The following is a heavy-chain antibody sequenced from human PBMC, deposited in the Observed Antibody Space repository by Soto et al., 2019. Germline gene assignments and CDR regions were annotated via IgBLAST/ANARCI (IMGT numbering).Heavy chain of an antibody. CDR3: ARGRSRTVVTPHY. CDR1: GYTFTSYD. J-gene: IGHJ4*02. V-gene: IGHV1-8*01. CDR2: MNPSSGNT. Sequence: QVQLVQSGAEVKKPGASVKVSCKASGYTFTSYDINWVRQATGPGLEWMGWMNPSSGNTGYAQKFQGRVTMTRNTSRSTAYMERSSLGSEDTAVYYCARGRSRTVVTPHYWGQGTLVTVSS. D-gene: IGHD2-21*02.